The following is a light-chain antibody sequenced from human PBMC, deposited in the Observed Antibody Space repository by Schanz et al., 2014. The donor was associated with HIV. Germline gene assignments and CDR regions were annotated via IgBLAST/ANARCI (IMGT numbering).Light chain of an antibody. J-gene: IGLJ3*02. V-gene: IGLV1-44*01. Sequence: QSVLTQPPSASGTPGQRVTISCSGSSSNFRSNAVHWYQQLPGTAPTLVIYNTYHRPSGVPDRFSGSQSGASASLAISGLQSEDEADFYCATWDDSLNGWVFGGGTKPTVL. CDR1: SSNFRSNA. CDR2: NTY. CDR3: ATWDDSLNGWV.